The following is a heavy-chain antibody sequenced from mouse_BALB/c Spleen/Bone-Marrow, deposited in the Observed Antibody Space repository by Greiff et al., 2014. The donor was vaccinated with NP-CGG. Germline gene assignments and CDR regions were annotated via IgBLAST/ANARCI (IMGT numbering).Heavy chain of an antibody. CDR3: ARYYYGSSYEYFDV. CDR1: GYTFTSYW. CDR2: LYPGDGDT. Sequence: QVQLQQPGAELARPGASVKLSCKASGYTFTSYWMQWVKKRPGQGLEWIGALYPGDGDTRYTQKFKGKATLTADKSSSTAYMQLSSLASEDSAVYYCARYYYGSSYEYFDVWGAGTTVTVSS. V-gene: IGHV1-87*01. D-gene: IGHD1-1*01. J-gene: IGHJ1*01.